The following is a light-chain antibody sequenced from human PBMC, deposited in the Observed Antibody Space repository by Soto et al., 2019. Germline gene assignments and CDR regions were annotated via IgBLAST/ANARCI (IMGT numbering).Light chain of an antibody. CDR2: KAS. Sequence: DMQMTQSPSTLSASVGDRVTITCRASQSISSWLAWYQQKPGKAPKLLIYKASSLETGVPSRFSGSGSGTEFALTISSLQPDDFATYYCQQYSDYSTFGQGTKLEI. V-gene: IGKV1-5*03. CDR3: QQYSDYST. CDR1: QSISSW. J-gene: IGKJ2*01.